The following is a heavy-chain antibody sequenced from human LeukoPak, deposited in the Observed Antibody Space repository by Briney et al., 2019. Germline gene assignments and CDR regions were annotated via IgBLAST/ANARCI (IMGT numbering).Heavy chain of an antibody. CDR3: ARDWVRGVKVIGH. V-gene: IGHV4-39*07. CDR1: GVSISSSSYY. Sequence: SETLSLTCTVSGVSISSSSYYWGWIRQPPGKGLEWIGSIYYSGSTYYNPSLKSRVTISVDTSKNQFSLKLSSVTAADTAVYYCARDWVRGVKVIGHWGQGTLVTVSS. J-gene: IGHJ4*02. D-gene: IGHD3-10*01. CDR2: IYYSGST.